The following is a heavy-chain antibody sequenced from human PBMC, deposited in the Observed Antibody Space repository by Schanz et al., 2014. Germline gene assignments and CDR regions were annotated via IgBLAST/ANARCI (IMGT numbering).Heavy chain of an antibody. V-gene: IGHV7-4-1*02. J-gene: IGHJ6*02. CDR1: GYIFSSYA. D-gene: IGHD6-19*01. CDR3: ARDADLSIAVAGTSYYAMDV. Sequence: QLVQSGSEFRKPGASVKVSCKASGYIFSSYAIHWVRQAPGQGLEWMGWINPTTGNPGYAQGFTGRFVFSFDTSVSTAYLQISGLKAEDTAVYYCARDADLSIAVAGTSYYAMDVWGQGTTVTVS. CDR2: INPTTGNP.